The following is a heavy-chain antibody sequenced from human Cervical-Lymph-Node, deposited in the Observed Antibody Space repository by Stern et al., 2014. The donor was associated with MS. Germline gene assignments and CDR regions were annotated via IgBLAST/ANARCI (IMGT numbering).Heavy chain of an antibody. Sequence: VQLVQSGAEVKKPGASVKVSCKASGYTFTSYGISCVRQAPGQGLEWMGCISAYMGNTNYSQKLQGRVPMSTDTSTSTAYMALRSLRSDDTAVYYCARGLLGSENAFDIWGQGTMVTVSS. CDR2: ISAYMGNT. V-gene: IGHV1-18*04. J-gene: IGHJ3*02. D-gene: IGHD2-15*01. CDR3: ARGLLGSENAFDI. CDR1: GYTFTSYG.